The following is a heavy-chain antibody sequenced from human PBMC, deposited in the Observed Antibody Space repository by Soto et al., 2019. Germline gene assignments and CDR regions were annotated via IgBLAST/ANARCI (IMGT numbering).Heavy chain of an antibody. D-gene: IGHD6-13*01. J-gene: IGHJ5*02. V-gene: IGHV1-2*04. CDR1: GYTFTGYY. CDR3: ARGIAAAGTSRIYNWFDP. CDR2: INPNSGGT. Sequence: QVQLVQSGAEVKKPGASVKVSCKASGYTFTGYYMHWVRQAPGQGLEWMGWINPNSGGTNYAQKFQGWVTMTRDTSISTAYMELSRLRSDDTAVYYCARGIAAAGTSRIYNWFDPWGQGTPVTVSS.